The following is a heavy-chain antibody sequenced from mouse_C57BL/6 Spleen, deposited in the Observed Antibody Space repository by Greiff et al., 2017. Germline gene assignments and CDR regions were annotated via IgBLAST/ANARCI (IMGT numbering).Heavy chain of an antibody. D-gene: IGHD2-4*01. J-gene: IGHJ4*01. CDR2: IYPRSGNT. Sequence: VKLQESGAELARPGASVKLSCKASGYTFTSYGISWVKQRTGQGLEWIGEIYPRSGNTYYNEKFKGKATLTADKSSSTAYMELRSLTSEDSAVYFCARREGYDYGYYYAMDYWGQGTSVTVSS. V-gene: IGHV1-81*01. CDR3: ARREGYDYGYYYAMDY. CDR1: GYTFTSYG.